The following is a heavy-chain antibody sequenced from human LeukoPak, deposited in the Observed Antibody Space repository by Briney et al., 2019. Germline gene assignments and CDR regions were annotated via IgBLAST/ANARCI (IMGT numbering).Heavy chain of an antibody. CDR2: ISYDGSNK. V-gene: IGHV3-30*03. D-gene: IGHD6-6*01. CDR1: GFTFGTYG. Sequence: GRSLRLSCAASGFTFGTYGMHWVRQAPGKGLEWVAVISYDGSNKYYADSGKGRFTTSRDNSKNTLYLQMNSLRAEDTAVYYCARAIEYSSSSYFDYWGQGTLVTVSS. CDR3: ARAIEYSSSSYFDY. J-gene: IGHJ4*02.